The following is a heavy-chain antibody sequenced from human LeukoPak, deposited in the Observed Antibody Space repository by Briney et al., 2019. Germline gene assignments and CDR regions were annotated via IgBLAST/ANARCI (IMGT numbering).Heavy chain of an antibody. CDR1: GFTFDDYA. Sequence: GGSLRLSCAASGFTFDDYAMHWVRQAPGKGLERVSGISWNSGSIGYADSVKGRFTISRDNAKNSLYLQMNSLRAEDMALYYCAKDGRIAAAGRGYYFDYWGQGTLVTVSS. CDR2: ISWNSGSI. CDR3: AKDGRIAAAGRGYYFDY. D-gene: IGHD6-13*01. J-gene: IGHJ4*02. V-gene: IGHV3-9*03.